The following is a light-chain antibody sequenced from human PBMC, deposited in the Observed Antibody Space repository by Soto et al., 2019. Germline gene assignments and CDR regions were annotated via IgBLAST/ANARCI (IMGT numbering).Light chain of an antibody. Sequence: DIQMTQSPSSLSASVGDTVTITCRASQRISTYLNWYQQKPGRAPKLVISAASSLQXGVPXRFXXXXXXXXXXXXXXSLQPEDVATYFCQQSSSTLGTFGQGTRV. V-gene: IGKV1-39*01. CDR1: QRISTY. CDR2: AAS. J-gene: IGKJ1*01. CDR3: QQSSSTLGT.